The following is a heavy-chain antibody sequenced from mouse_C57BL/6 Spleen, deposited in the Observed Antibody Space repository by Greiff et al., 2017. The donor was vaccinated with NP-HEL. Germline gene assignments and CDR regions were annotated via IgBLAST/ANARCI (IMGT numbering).Heavy chain of an antibody. CDR1: GYAFSSYW. CDR3: ARYRHCGSSYGGAMDY. V-gene: IGHV1-80*01. J-gene: IGHJ4*01. D-gene: IGHD1-1*01. Sequence: QVQLQQSGAELVKPGASVKISCKASGYAFSSYWMNWVKQRPGKGLEWIGQIYPGDGDTNYNGKFKGKATLTADPSSSTAYMQLSILTSEDSAIYFGARYRHCGSSYGGAMDYWGQGTSVTVSS. CDR2: IYPGDGDT.